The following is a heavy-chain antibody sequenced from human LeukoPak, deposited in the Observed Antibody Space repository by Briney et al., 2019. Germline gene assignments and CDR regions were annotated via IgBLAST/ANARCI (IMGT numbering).Heavy chain of an antibody. V-gene: IGHV4-4*07. Sequence: PSETLSLTCTVSGGSISSYYWSWMRQPAGKGLEWIGRNYSSGSTNYNPSLKSRVTMSVDTSKNQFSLKLTSVAAADTAVYYCARGSETTRFDYWGQGTLVTVSS. CDR3: ARGSETTRFDY. D-gene: IGHD4-17*01. CDR1: GGSISSYY. J-gene: IGHJ4*02. CDR2: NYSSGST.